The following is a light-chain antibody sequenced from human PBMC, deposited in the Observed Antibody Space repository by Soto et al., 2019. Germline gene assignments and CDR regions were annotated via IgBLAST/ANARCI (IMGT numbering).Light chain of an antibody. J-gene: IGKJ1*01. V-gene: IGKV1-5*01. CDR2: DAS. CDR1: QTISNW. CDR3: QQYNSSWT. Sequence: DIQMTQSPSTLSASVGDRVTISCRASQTISNWLAWYQQKPGKAPKLLIYDASSLESGVPSRFSGSGSGTEFTLTISSLQPEDFATYYCQQYNSSWTFGQGTKVEIK.